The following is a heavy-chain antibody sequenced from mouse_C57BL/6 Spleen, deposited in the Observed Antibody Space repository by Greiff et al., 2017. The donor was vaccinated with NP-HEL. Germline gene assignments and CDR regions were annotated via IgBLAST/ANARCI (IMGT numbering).Heavy chain of an antibody. D-gene: IGHD1-1*01. Sequence: EVQRVESEGGLVQPGSSMKLSCTASGFTFSDYYMAWVRQVPEKGLEWVANINYDGSSTYYLDSLKSRFIISRDNAKNILYLQMSSLKSEDTATYYCARDHHGSSLDYWGQGTTLTVSS. V-gene: IGHV5-16*01. J-gene: IGHJ2*01. CDR1: GFTFSDYY. CDR2: INYDGSST. CDR3: ARDHHGSSLDY.